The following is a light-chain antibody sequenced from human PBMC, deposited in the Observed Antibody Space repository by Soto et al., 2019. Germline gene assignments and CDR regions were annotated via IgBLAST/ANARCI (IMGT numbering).Light chain of an antibody. J-gene: IGKJ4*01. Sequence: DVQMTQSPSTVSASVGDRVTITCRASQIISYWLAWYQQKPGKAPKLLIYKASNLESGVPSRFSGSGSGTEFTLTISSLQPDDFATYYCQQYHSYPITFGGGTKVDIK. CDR3: QQYHSYPIT. CDR1: QIISYW. V-gene: IGKV1-5*03. CDR2: KAS.